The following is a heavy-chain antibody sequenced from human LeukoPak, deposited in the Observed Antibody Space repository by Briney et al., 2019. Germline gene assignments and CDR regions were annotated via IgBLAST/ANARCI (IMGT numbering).Heavy chain of an antibody. J-gene: IGHJ1*01. D-gene: IGHD6-13*01. CDR1: GYTFTSYY. CDR3: ARRFGAAAGLEYFQH. Sequence: ASVKVSCKASGYTFTSYYMHWVRQAPGQGPEWMGIINPSGGSTSYAQKFQGRVTMTRDTSTSTVYMELSSLRSEDTAVYYCARRFGAAAGLEYFQHWGQGTLVTVSS. V-gene: IGHV1-46*01. CDR2: INPSGGST.